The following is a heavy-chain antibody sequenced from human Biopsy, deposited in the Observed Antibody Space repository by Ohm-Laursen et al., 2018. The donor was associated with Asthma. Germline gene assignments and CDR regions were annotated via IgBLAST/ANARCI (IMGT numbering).Heavy chain of an antibody. J-gene: IGHJ3*01. D-gene: IGHD3-9*01. V-gene: IGHV1-3*04. CDR2: VNTGNGDT. CDR3: ARTYYDFLTGQVKDVFGV. Sequence: EASVKVSCNASGYNFISFAIHWVRQAPGQRLEWVGWVNTGNGDTKYSQKFQGRVTITRDTSASTAYMELRSLRSEDTATYYCARTYYDFLTGQVKDVFGVWGQGTMVTVSS. CDR1: GYNFISFA.